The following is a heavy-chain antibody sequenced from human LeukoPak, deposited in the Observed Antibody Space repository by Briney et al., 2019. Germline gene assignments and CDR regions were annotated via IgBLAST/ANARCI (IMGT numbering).Heavy chain of an antibody. CDR2: IWYDGSNK. CDR3: ARAPTSYYYFDY. J-gene: IGHJ4*02. CDR1: GFTFSSYG. V-gene: IGHV3-33*01. D-gene: IGHD1-26*01. Sequence: PGGSLRLSCAASGFTFSSYGMHWVRQAPGKGLEWVAVIWYDGSNKYYADSVKGRFTISRDNSKNTLYLQMNSLRAEDTAVHYCARAPTSYYYFDYWGQGTLVTVSS.